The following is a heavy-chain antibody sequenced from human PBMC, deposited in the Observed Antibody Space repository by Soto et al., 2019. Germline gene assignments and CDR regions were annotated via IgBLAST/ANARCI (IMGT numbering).Heavy chain of an antibody. CDR1: GFTFSSYA. V-gene: IGHV3-23*01. Sequence: GGSLRLSCAASGFTFSSYAMSWVRRAPGKGLEWVSAISGSGGSTYYADSVKGRFTISRDNSKNTLYLQMNSLRAEDTAVYYCAKVSGYAWSAPWGQGTLVTVSS. D-gene: IGHD5-12*01. CDR2: ISGSGGST. CDR3: AKVSGYAWSAP. J-gene: IGHJ5*02.